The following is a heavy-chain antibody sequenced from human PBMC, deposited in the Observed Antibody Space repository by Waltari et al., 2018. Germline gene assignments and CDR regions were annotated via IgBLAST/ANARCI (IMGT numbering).Heavy chain of an antibody. D-gene: IGHD1-7*01. CDR3: ARGTPNWNYVVAYYYGMDV. V-gene: IGHV1-69*15. J-gene: IGHJ6*02. Sequence: QVQLVQSGAEVKKPWSSVQVSCKASASTFSSHAISCVRQAHGTGLEWLGRIIPTFGTANYAQKFQGRVTITADESTSTAYMELSSLRSEDTAVYYCARGTPNWNYVVAYYYGMDVWGQGTTVTVS. CDR1: ASTFSSHA. CDR2: IIPTFGTA.